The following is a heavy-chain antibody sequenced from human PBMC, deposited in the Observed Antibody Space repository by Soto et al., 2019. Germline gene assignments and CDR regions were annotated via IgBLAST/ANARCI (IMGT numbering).Heavy chain of an antibody. CDR1: GGSFSGYY. CDR3: ARDVRYYGSGRPTSYYYYYGMDV. CDR2: INHSGST. V-gene: IGHV4-34*01. Sequence: PSETLSLTCAVYGGSFSGYYWSWIRQPPGKGLEWIGEINHSGSTNYNPTLKSRVTISVDTSKNQFSLKLSSVTAADTAVYYCARDVRYYGSGRPTSYYYYYGMDVWGQGTTVTVSS. J-gene: IGHJ6*02. D-gene: IGHD3-10*01.